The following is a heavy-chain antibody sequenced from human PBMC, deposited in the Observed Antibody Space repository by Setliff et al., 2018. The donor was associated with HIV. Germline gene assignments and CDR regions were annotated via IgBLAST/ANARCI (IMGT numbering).Heavy chain of an antibody. D-gene: IGHD2-15*01. J-gene: IGHJ5*01. V-gene: IGHV4-59*08. Sequence: LSLTCTASGGSISSYYWSWIRQPPGEGLEWIGYSHNNGNTHYNPSLKSRVTISVDTSKNHVSLRLNSVTAADTAVYYCARQGSWLDSWGQGTLVTVSS. CDR1: GGSISSYY. CDR3: ARQGSWLDS. CDR2: SHNNGNT.